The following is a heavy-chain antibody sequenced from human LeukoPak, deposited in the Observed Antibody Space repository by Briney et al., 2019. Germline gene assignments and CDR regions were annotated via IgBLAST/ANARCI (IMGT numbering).Heavy chain of an antibody. CDR3: AKEAGHSSGYYYFDY. CDR2: ISYDGSNK. Sequence: GRSLRLSCAASGFTFSSYGMHWVRQAPGKGLEWVAVISYDGSNKYYADSVKGRFTISRDNSKNTLYLQMNSLRAEDTAVYYCAKEAGHSSGYYYFDYWGQGTLATVSS. D-gene: IGHD3-22*01. V-gene: IGHV3-30*18. CDR1: GFTFSSYG. J-gene: IGHJ4*02.